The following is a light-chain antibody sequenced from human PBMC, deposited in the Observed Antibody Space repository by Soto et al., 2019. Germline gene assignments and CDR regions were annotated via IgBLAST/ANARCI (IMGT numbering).Light chain of an antibody. CDR2: KAS. CDR1: QSISTW. J-gene: IGKJ2*01. CDR3: QQADSYPFT. Sequence: DIQMTQSPSTLSASPGDRDTITCRASQSISTWLAWYQQKPGQAPRLLIYKASNLDSGIPARFTGGGSGTDFTLIIDSLEPDDFATYYCQQADSYPFTFGQGTKMEI. V-gene: IGKV1-5*03.